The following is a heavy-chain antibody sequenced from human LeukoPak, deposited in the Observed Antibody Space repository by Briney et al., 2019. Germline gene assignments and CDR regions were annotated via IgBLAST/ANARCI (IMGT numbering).Heavy chain of an antibody. Sequence: PSGTLSLTCTVSGGSISSSSYYWGWIRQPPGKGLEWIGSIYYSGSTYYNPSLKSRVTISVDTSKNQFSLKLSSVTAEDTAVYYCARFAVAGTHKCDYWGQGTLVTVSS. CDR2: IYYSGST. J-gene: IGHJ4*02. CDR1: GGSISSSSYY. D-gene: IGHD6-19*01. CDR3: ARFAVAGTHKCDY. V-gene: IGHV4-39*07.